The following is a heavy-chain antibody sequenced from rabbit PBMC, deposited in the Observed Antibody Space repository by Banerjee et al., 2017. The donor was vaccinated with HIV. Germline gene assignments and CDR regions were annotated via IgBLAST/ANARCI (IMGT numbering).Heavy chain of an antibody. CDR3: VRFVAGYGGVRC. CDR1: GFDLTDNYV. J-gene: IGHJ6*01. V-gene: IGHV1S45*01. D-gene: IGHD4-2*01. Sequence: QEQLEESGGGLVKPEGSLTLTCKASGFDLTDNYVMCWVRQAPGKGLEWVACINIRSGNLDYASWAKGRLTISKPSSTTVALQMTSLTAADTATYFCVRFVAGYGGVRCWGPGTLVTVS. CDR2: INIRSGNL.